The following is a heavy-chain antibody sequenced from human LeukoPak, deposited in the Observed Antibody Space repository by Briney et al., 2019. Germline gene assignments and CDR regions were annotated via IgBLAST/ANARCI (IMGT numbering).Heavy chain of an antibody. CDR1: GGSISSYY. D-gene: IGHD5-24*01. Sequence: SETLSLTCTVSGGSISSYYWSWIRQSPGKGLEWIGYIYYSGSTKYNPSLKSRVTIPVDRSKNQFSLKLSSVTAADAAVYYCARTRGDGSGDYWGQGTLVTVSS. CDR3: ARTRGDGSGDY. J-gene: IGHJ4*02. V-gene: IGHV4-59*01. CDR2: IYYSGST.